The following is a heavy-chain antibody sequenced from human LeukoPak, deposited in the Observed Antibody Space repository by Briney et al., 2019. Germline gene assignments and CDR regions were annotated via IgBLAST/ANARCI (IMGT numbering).Heavy chain of an antibody. V-gene: IGHV4-39*07. CDR3: TRNSGIIFGFRYSDL. CDR1: GGSISSYY. Sequence: SETLSLTCSVSGGSISSYYWGWIRQPPGKGLEWIGTIYYSGSTYYNPSLKSRVTISVETSKNQFSLKLSSVTAADTAVYYCTRNSGIIFGFRYSDLWGRGTLVTVSS. CDR2: IYYSGST. D-gene: IGHD3/OR15-3a*01. J-gene: IGHJ2*01.